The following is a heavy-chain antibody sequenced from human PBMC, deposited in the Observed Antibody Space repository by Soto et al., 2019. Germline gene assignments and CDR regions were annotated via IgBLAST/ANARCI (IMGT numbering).Heavy chain of an antibody. CDR2: ISAYNGNT. CDR1: GGTFSSYA. J-gene: IGHJ6*03. CDR3: ARNPYYYYYMDV. Sequence: ASVKVSCKASGGTFSSYAISWVRQAPGQGLEWMGWISAYNGNTNYAQKLQGRVTMTTDTSTSTAYMELRSLRSDDTAVYYCARNPYYYYYMDVWGKGTTVTVSS. V-gene: IGHV1-18*01.